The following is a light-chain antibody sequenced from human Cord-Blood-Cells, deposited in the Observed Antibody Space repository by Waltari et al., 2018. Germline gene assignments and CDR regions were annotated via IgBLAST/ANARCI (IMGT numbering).Light chain of an antibody. CDR2: WAS. CDR3: QQYYSTPPT. V-gene: IGKV4-1*01. CDR1: QSVLYSSNNQHY. J-gene: IGKJ1*01. Sequence: DIVMTQSPDSLAVSLGERAHINCKSRQSVLYSSNNQHYLAWYQQKPGQPPKLLIYWASTRESGVPDRFSGSGSGTDFTLTISSLQAEDVAVYYCQQYYSTPPTFGQGTKVEIK.